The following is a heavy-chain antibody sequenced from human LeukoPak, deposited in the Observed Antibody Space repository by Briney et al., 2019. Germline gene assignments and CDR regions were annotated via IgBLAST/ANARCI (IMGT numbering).Heavy chain of an antibody. Sequence: PGGSLRLSCAASGFTFSSYAMSWVRQAPGKGLEWVSAISGSGGSTYYADSVKGRFTISRDNAKNSLYLQMNSLRAEDTAVYYCARGVVRYFDYWGQGALVTVSS. D-gene: IGHD3-3*01. CDR3: ARGVVRYFDY. J-gene: IGHJ4*02. V-gene: IGHV3-23*01. CDR2: ISGSGGST. CDR1: GFTFSSYA.